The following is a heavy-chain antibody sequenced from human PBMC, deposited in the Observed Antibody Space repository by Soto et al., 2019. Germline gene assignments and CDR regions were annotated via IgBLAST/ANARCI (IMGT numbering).Heavy chain of an antibody. D-gene: IGHD2-8*01. Sequence: SETLSLTCAVSGFFISSGNYWGWIRKPPGKGLEWLGSIFHGGNTYYNPSLKSRVTISVDMSKNQFSLKLNSVTAADTAVYYCARARSYGAFDVWGQGTVVTVSS. V-gene: IGHV4-38-2*01. CDR3: ARARSYGAFDV. J-gene: IGHJ3*01. CDR2: IFHGGNT. CDR1: GFFISSGNY.